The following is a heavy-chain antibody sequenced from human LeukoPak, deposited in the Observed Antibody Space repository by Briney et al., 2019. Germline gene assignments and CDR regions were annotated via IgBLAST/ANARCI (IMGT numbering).Heavy chain of an antibody. CDR2: ISDDGSST. J-gene: IGHJ5*02. Sequence: GGSLRLSCAASTFTFSDYWMHWVRQAPGKGLVWVSRISDDGSSTTYADSVRGRLTISRDNAKNTLYLQMNSLRVEDTAMYYCVRDLYSDYNWFDPWGQGTLVTVSS. V-gene: IGHV3-74*01. CDR3: VRDLYSDYNWFDP. CDR1: TFTFSDYW. D-gene: IGHD4-11*01.